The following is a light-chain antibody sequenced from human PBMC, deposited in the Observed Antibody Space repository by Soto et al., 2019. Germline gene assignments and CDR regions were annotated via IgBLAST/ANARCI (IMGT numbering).Light chain of an antibody. J-gene: IGKJ3*01. V-gene: IGKV1-39*01. CDR2: GAS. Sequence: DIPLTQSPSSLSASVGDRVTITCRASQSVNLYLNWYHQRPGKAPELLIYGASSLRSGVPSRFSGSGSGTDFSLTISGLQPEDFGSYYCQQNYRIFLFGPGTKVEIK. CDR3: QQNYRIFL. CDR1: QSVNLY.